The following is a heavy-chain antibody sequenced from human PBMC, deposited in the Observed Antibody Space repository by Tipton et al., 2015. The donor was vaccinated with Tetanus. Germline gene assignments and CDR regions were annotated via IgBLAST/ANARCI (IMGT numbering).Heavy chain of an antibody. V-gene: IGHV4-34*01. D-gene: IGHD3-10*01. J-gene: IGHJ4*02. CDR1: GGSFSGYY. CDR3: ARGRLLWFGELWGAYDY. CDR2: INHSGST. Sequence: TLSLTCAVYGGSFSGYYWSWIRQPPGKGLEWIGEINHSGSTNYNPSLKSRVTISVDTSKNQFSLKLSSVTAADTAVYYCARGRLLWFGELWGAYDYWGQGTLVTVSS.